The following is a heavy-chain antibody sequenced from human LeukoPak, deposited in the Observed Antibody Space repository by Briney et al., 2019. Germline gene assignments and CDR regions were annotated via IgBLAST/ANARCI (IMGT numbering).Heavy chain of an antibody. CDR2: IYPTGST. D-gene: IGHD1-26*01. Sequence: SETLSLTCTVSGDSISNYSWSWIRQPPEKGLEWIGHIYPTGSTSYNPSLKSRVTISVDKSKNQFSLNFNSMSAADSAVYYCAANGYYTIEYWGQGTLVTVSS. CDR1: GDSISNYS. V-gene: IGHV4-4*09. J-gene: IGHJ4*02. CDR3: AANGYYTIEY.